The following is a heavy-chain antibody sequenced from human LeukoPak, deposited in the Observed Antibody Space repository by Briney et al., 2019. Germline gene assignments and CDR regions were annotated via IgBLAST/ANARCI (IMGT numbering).Heavy chain of an antibody. V-gene: IGHV3-30*12. CDR1: GFTFSNSG. CDR2: ISYDGSNK. D-gene: IGHD3-22*01. J-gene: IGHJ1*01. CDR3: AKEEGYYYDSGGYYVEYFQH. Sequence: GGSLRLSCAASGFTFSNSGMHWVRQAPDKGLEWVAVISYDGSNKYYADSVKGRFTFSRDNSKNTLYLQMNSLRAEDTAVYYCAKEEGYYYDSGGYYVEYFQHWGQGTLVTVSS.